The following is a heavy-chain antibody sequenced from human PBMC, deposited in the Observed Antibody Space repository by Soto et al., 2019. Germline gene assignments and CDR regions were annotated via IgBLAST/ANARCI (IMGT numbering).Heavy chain of an antibody. Sequence: QVQLVESGGGVVQPGRSLRLSCAASGFTFSRFGMHWVRQAPGKGLEWVAVIWYDGSNKYYVDSVKGRFTISRDNSKNTLYLEMNSLRADDTALYYCARGGDGDFHFDYWGQGTLVTVSS. V-gene: IGHV3-33*01. D-gene: IGHD2-21*02. CDR1: GFTFSRFG. CDR2: IWYDGSNK. CDR3: ARGGDGDFHFDY. J-gene: IGHJ4*02.